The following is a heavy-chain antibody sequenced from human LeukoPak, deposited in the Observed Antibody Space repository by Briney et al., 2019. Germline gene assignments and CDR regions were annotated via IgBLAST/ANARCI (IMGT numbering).Heavy chain of an antibody. Sequence: GGSLRLSCAASGFTFSSYWMSWVRQTPGKGLEWVANIKEDGSEKYYVDSVKGRFTISRDNAKNSLYLQMNSLRAEDAAVYYCARDGVRDGLYFDYWGQGTLVTVSS. J-gene: IGHJ4*02. CDR3: ARDGVRDGLYFDY. CDR2: IKEDGSEK. V-gene: IGHV3-7*03. CDR1: GFTFSSYW. D-gene: IGHD5-24*01.